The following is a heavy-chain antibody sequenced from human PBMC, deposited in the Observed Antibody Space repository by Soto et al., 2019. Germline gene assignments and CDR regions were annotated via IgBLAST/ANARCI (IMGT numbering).Heavy chain of an antibody. V-gene: IGHV4-34*01. CDR2: IHNNGRT. CDR1: GGSFSGNF. D-gene: IGHD5-12*01. J-gene: IGHJ4*02. Sequence: SETLSLTCVVSGGSFSGNFYSWIRQAPGKGLEWIGEIHNNGRTNYNPSLESRVSMSVDTSKNQFSLRLISVTAADTAKYFCAREGNLGRWLQPLDFWGQGTLVTVSS. CDR3: AREGNLGRWLQPLDF.